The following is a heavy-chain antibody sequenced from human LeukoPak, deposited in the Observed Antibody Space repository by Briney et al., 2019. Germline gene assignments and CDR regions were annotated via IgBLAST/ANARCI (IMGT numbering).Heavy chain of an antibody. V-gene: IGHV3-30-3*01. CDR2: ISYDGSNK. CDR1: GFTFSSYA. D-gene: IGHD4-17*01. CDR3: ARASTGTYYYYGMDV. J-gene: IGHJ6*02. Sequence: GGSLRLSCAASGFTFSSYAMHWVRQAPGKGLEWVAVISYDGSNKYYADSVKGRFTISRDNSKKTLYLQMNSLRAEDTAVYYCARASTGTYYYYGMDVWGQGTTVTVSS.